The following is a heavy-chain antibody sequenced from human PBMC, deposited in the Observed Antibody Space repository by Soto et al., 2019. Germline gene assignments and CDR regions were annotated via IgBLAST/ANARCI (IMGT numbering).Heavy chain of an antibody. CDR3: ARNQLLQGDYYYGMDV. Sequence: QVQLVQSGAEVKKPGSSVKVSCKPSGGTLSTYAISWVRQAPGQGLEWMGGIIPILHTTNKAQNFQDRVTITADESTGTVYMELSSLTSADTAVYYCARNQLLQGDYYYGMDVWGQGTTVTVSS. CDR1: GGTLSTYA. CDR2: IIPILHTT. D-gene: IGHD2-2*01. V-gene: IGHV1-69*01. J-gene: IGHJ6*02.